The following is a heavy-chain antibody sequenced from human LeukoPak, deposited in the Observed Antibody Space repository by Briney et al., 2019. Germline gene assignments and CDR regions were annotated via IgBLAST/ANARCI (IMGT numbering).Heavy chain of an antibody. CDR3: ARDDWRGGSGWYFDY. J-gene: IGHJ4*02. V-gene: IGHV3-48*03. Sequence: QPGGSLRLSCAASGFTFSSYEMNWVRQAPGKGLEWVSYISSSGSTIYYADSVKGRFTISRDNAKNSLYLQMNSLRAEDTAVYYCARDDWRGGSGWYFDYWGQGTLVTVSS. CDR2: ISSSGSTI. D-gene: IGHD6-19*01. CDR1: GFTFSSYE.